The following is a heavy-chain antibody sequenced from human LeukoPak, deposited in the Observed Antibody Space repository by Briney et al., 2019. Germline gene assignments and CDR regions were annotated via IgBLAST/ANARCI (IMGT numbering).Heavy chain of an antibody. D-gene: IGHD3-16*01. CDR3: AKDNMIETYYFDY. Sequence: GGSLRLSCAASGFTFSKYWMHWVRQAPGKGLMWVSRINRDGSSTTYADSVKGRFTISRDNAKNTLYLQMNSLRAEDTAVYYCAKDNMIETYYFDYRGQGTLVTVSS. J-gene: IGHJ4*02. CDR1: GFTFSKYW. CDR2: INRDGSST. V-gene: IGHV3-74*01.